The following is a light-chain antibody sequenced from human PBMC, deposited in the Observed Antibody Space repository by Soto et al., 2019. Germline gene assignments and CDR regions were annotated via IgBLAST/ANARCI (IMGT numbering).Light chain of an antibody. CDR2: NNN. J-gene: IGLJ3*02. V-gene: IGLV1-47*02. CDR1: TSNLGSHF. Sequence: QSVLTQPPSASGTHGQRVTISCSGSTSNLGSHFVYWYQQLPGTAPKLLIYNNNQRPSGVPDRFSGSKSGTSASLAISGLRSDDESDYYCAAWDDSLSGPVFGGGTKLTVL. CDR3: AAWDDSLSGPV.